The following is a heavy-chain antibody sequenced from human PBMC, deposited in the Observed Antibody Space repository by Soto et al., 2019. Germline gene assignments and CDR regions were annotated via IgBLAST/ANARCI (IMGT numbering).Heavy chain of an antibody. Sequence: SVKVSCKASGGTFSSYTISWVRQAPGQGLEWMGRIIPILGIANYAQKFQGRVTITADKSTSTAYMELSSLRSEDTAVYYCARDLQKKGDYDEFDIWGQGTMVTVSS. V-gene: IGHV1-69*04. CDR1: GGTFSSYT. CDR3: ARDLQKKGDYDEFDI. J-gene: IGHJ3*02. D-gene: IGHD4-17*01. CDR2: IIPILGIA.